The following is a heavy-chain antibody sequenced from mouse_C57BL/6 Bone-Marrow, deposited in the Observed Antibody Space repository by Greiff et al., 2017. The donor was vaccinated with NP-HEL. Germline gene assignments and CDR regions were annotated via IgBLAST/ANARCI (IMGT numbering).Heavy chain of an antibody. J-gene: IGHJ1*03. D-gene: IGHD1-1*01. CDR3: ARDGPYYYGSSWYFDV. V-gene: IGHV5-4*01. CDR1: GFTFSSYA. Sequence: EVMLVESGGGLVKPGGSLKLSCAASGFTFSSYAMSWVRQTPEKRLEWVATISDGGSYTYYPDNVKGRFTISRDNAKNNLYLQMSHLKSEDTAMYYCARDGPYYYGSSWYFDVWGTGTTVTVSS. CDR2: ISDGGSYT.